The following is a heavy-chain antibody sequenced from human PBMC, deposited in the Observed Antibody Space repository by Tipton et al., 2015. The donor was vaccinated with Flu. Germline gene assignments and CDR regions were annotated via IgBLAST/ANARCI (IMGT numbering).Heavy chain of an antibody. Sequence: TLSLTCIVSGDSIRSDYFWGWIRQPSGKGLEWIGHISRGGSTYYNSSLQSRATISVDSSRNRFPLKVKSVTAADTAVYYCARRDYSNYVSEPKNWFDHWGQGTLVTVSS. CDR2: ISRGGST. CDR3: ARRDYSNYVSEPKNWFDH. J-gene: IGHJ5*02. V-gene: IGHV4-38-2*02. D-gene: IGHD4-11*01. CDR1: GDSIRSDYF.